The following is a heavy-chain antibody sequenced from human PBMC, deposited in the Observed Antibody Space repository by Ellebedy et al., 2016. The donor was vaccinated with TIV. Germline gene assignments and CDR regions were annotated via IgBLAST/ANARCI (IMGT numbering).Heavy chain of an antibody. V-gene: IGHV3-7*01. J-gene: IGHJ4*02. CDR3: AREGYCSGGSCYKGFDY. D-gene: IGHD2-15*01. Sequence: GGSLRLSCAASGFTFSRYRMSWVRQAPGKGLEWVANIKQDGSEKYYVDSVKGRFTISRDNAKNSLYLQMNSLRAEDTAVYYCAREGYCSGGSCYKGFDYWGQGTLVTVSS. CDR1: GFTFSRYR. CDR2: IKQDGSEK.